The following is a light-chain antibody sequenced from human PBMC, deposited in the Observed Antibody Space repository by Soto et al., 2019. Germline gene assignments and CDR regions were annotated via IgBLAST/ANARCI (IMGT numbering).Light chain of an antibody. CDR1: QEISNY. CDR2: DAS. Sequence: DIQMIQSPSSLSASVGDRVTITCQASQEISNYLNWYQQKPGKAPKLLIYDASNLERGVPSRFSGRGSGTDFTFTISSLQPEVFATYYGQQYDHPPRTFAGGTKVETK. V-gene: IGKV1-33*01. J-gene: IGKJ4*01. CDR3: QQYDHPPRT.